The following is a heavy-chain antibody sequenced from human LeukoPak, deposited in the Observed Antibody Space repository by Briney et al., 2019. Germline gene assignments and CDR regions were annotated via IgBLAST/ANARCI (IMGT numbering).Heavy chain of an antibody. J-gene: IGHJ4*01. CDR1: GYTSTSFH. Sequence: ASVRVSSTAPGYTSTSFHMSWVRQAPGQGLEWMGMIIPSDGSTSSAQKFQGRVTMTRDMSTSTVYMELSSLRSEDTAVIYCARDSSTWTADYW. D-gene: IGHD3/OR15-3a*01. V-gene: IGHV1-46*01. CDR3: ARDSSTWTADY. CDR2: IIPSDGST.